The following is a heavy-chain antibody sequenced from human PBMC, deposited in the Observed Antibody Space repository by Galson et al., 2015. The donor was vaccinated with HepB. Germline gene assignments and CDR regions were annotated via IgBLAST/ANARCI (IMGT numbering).Heavy chain of an antibody. D-gene: IGHD1-14*01. V-gene: IGHV3-7*01. J-gene: IGHJ2*01. CDR1: GFTFSSYW. CDR3: ARRSITGTTSDWYFDL. Sequence: SLRLSCAASGFTFSSYWMSWVRQAPGKGLEWVANIQQDGTEKYYVDSVKGRFTISRDNAKNSLYLQMNSLRAEDTAVYYCARRSITGTTSDWYFDLWGRGTLVTVSS. CDR2: IQQDGTEK.